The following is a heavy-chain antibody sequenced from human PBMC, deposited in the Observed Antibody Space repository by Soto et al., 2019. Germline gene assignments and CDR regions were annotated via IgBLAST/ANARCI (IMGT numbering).Heavy chain of an antibody. CDR2: IYYGGST. CDR1: GGSISTYY. CDR3: ARSGNSNGLVFDY. V-gene: IGHV4-59*01. Sequence: SETLSLTCTVSGGSISTYYWSWIRQPPGQGLEWIGYIYYGGSTNRNPSLNSRVTFSVDTSKNQISLRLSSVTAADTAVYYCARSGNSNGLVFDYWGQGTLVTVSS. J-gene: IGHJ4*02. D-gene: IGHD5-18*01.